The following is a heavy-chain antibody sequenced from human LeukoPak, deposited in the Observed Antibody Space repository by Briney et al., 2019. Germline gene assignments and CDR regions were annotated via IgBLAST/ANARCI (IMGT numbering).Heavy chain of an antibody. D-gene: IGHD2-15*01. CDR1: GVSVSGDY. V-gene: IGHV4-59*08. Sequence: SETLSLTCAVSGVSVSGDYWSWIRQPPGKGLEWIGYIYYSGSTNYNPSLESRVTISVDTSKNQLSLKLSSVTAADTAVYYCARQAAGTYYFDYWGQGTLVTVSS. CDR2: IYYSGST. J-gene: IGHJ4*02. CDR3: ARQAAGTYYFDY.